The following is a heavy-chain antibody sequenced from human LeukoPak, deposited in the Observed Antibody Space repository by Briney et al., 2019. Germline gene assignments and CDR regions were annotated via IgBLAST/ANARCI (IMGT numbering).Heavy chain of an antibody. V-gene: IGHV4-4*07. Sequence: SETLSLTCTISGGSISSYYWSWIRQPAGKGLEWIGRIYSSGSTNYNPSLKSRVTISVDTSKNQFSLKLSSVTAADTAVYYCARRVSSSWYGYYYYYMDVWGKGTTVTVSS. CDR3: ARRVSSSWYGYYYYYMDV. D-gene: IGHD6-13*01. CDR1: GGSISSYY. CDR2: IYSSGST. J-gene: IGHJ6*03.